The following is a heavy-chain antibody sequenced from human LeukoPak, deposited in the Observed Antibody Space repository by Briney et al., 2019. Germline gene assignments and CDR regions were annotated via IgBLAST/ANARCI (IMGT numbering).Heavy chain of an antibody. CDR2: IYYSGST. Sequence: SETLSLICTVSGGSISSSSYYWGWIRQPPGKGLEWIGSIYYSGSTYYNPSLKSRVTISVDTSKNQFSLKLSSVTAADAAVYYCARQVEMATITFDYWGQGTLVTVSS. D-gene: IGHD5-24*01. CDR3: ARQVEMATITFDY. J-gene: IGHJ4*02. V-gene: IGHV4-39*01. CDR1: GGSISSSSYY.